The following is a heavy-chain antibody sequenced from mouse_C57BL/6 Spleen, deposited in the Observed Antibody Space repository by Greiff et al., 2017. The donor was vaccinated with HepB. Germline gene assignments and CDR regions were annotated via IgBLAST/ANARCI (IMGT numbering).Heavy chain of an antibody. V-gene: IGHV1-82*01. J-gene: IGHJ2*01. Sequence: VQLQQSGPELVKPGASVKISCKASGYAFSSSWMNWVKQRPGKGLEWIGRIYPGDGDTNYNGKFKGKATLTADKSSSTAYMQLSSLTSEDSAVYFCARRWDVFDYWGQGTTLTVSS. CDR3: ARRWDVFDY. CDR1: GYAFSSSW. D-gene: IGHD4-1*01. CDR2: IYPGDGDT.